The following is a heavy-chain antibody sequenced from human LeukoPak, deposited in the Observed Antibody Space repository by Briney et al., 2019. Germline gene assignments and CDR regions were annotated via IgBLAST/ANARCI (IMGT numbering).Heavy chain of an antibody. Sequence: SETLSLTCTVSGGSISSYYWSWIRQPPGRRLEWIGYIYYSESTNYNPSLKSRVTISADTSKNQFSLNLSPVTAADTAVYYCARIPNRYSSVKDAFDIWGQGTMVTVSS. J-gene: IGHJ3*02. CDR1: GGSISSYY. CDR2: IYYSEST. V-gene: IGHV4-59*01. D-gene: IGHD6-19*01. CDR3: ARIPNRYSSVKDAFDI.